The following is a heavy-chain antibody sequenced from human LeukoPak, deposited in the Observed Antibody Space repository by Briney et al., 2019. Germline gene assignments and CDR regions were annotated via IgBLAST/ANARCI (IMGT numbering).Heavy chain of an antibody. D-gene: IGHD2-15*01. Sequence: GGSLRLSCAASGFTFSNYAMSWVRQAPGKGLEWVSRIRGSGDDTHYADSVRGRFTISRDNSKNTLHLQMNSLRAEDTAVYFCAKGGAYCSGGSCSNFDYWGQGTLVTVSS. V-gene: IGHV3-23*01. CDR2: IRGSGDDT. CDR3: AKGGAYCSGGSCSNFDY. CDR1: GFTFSNYA. J-gene: IGHJ4*02.